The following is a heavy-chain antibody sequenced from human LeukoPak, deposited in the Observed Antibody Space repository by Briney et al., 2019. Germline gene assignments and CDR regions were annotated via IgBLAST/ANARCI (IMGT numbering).Heavy chain of an antibody. CDR1: GFTFSSYD. Sequence: GGSLRLSCAASGFTFSSYDMHWVRQAPGKGLGWVSAIGTAGDTYYPGSVKGRFTISRENAKNSLYLQMNSLRAEDTAVYYCARGRSDYYGSGSYYNWDYWGQGTLVTVSS. CDR2: IGTAGDT. V-gene: IGHV3-13*01. J-gene: IGHJ4*02. D-gene: IGHD3-10*01. CDR3: ARGRSDYYGSGSYYNWDY.